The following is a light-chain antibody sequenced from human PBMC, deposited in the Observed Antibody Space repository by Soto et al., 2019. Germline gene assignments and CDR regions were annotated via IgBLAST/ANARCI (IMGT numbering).Light chain of an antibody. CDR3: CAYTSSATLV. V-gene: IGLV2-23*02. Sequence: QSALTQPASVSGSPGQSITISCIGTSSDVGSYNLVSWYQQYPGKAPKLMIYEVTERPSGVSNRFSGSKSGNTASLTISGLQADDEAYYYCCAYTSSATLVFGGGTKLPVL. CDR1: SSDVGSYNL. CDR2: EVT. J-gene: IGLJ3*02.